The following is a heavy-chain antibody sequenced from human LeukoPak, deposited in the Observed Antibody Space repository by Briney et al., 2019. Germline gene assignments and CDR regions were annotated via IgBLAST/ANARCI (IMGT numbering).Heavy chain of an antibody. CDR2: INHSGST. CDR1: GGSSSGYY. J-gene: IGHJ4*02. V-gene: IGHV4-34*01. CDR3: ARVGGYDSEGPRVEGYYYDSSGYYYYFDY. D-gene: IGHD3-22*01. Sequence: SETLSLTCAVYGGSSSGYYWSWIRQPPGKGLEWIGDINHSGSTNYNPSLKSRVPISVDTSKNQFSLKLSSVTAADTAVYYCARVGGYDSEGPRVEGYYYDSSGYYYYFDYWGQGTLVTVSS.